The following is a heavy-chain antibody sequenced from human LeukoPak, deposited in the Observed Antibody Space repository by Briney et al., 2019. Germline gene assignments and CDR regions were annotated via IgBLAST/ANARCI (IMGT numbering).Heavy chain of an antibody. D-gene: IGHD5-24*01. CDR3: ARATEINAFDI. Sequence: GGSLRLSCAASGFTFSSYAMHWVRQAPGKGLEWVAVISYDGSNKYYADSVKGRFTISRDNSKNTLYLQMNSLRAEDTAVYYCARATEINAFDIWGQGTMVTVSS. J-gene: IGHJ3*02. CDR1: GFTFSSYA. V-gene: IGHV3-30-3*01. CDR2: ISYDGSNK.